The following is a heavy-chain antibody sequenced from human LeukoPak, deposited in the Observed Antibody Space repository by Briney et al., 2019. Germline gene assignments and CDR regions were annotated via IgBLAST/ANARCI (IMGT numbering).Heavy chain of an antibody. CDR1: GLTFSSYE. D-gene: IGHD5-24*01. CDR3: ARAYRDGYNRDAFDI. Sequence: GGSLRLSCAASGLTFSSYEMNWVRQAPGKGLEWVSYISSSGSTIYYADSVKGRFTISRDNAKNSLYLQMNSLRAEDTAVYYCARAYRDGYNRDAFDIWGQGTMVTVSS. J-gene: IGHJ3*02. CDR2: ISSSGSTI. V-gene: IGHV3-48*03.